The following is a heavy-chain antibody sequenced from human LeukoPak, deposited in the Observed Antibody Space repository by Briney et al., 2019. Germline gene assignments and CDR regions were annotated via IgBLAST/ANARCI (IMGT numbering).Heavy chain of an antibody. CDR1: GGSISSGGYY. CDR3: ARGVLGYCSSTSCSNYFDY. D-gene: IGHD2-2*01. Sequence: SETLSLTCTVSGGSISSGGYYWSWIRQHPGKGLEWIGYIHYSGSTYYNPSLKSRVTISVDTSKNQFSLKLSSVTAADTAVYYCARGVLGYCSSTSCSNYFDYWGQGTLVTVSS. J-gene: IGHJ4*02. CDR2: IHYSGST. V-gene: IGHV4-31*03.